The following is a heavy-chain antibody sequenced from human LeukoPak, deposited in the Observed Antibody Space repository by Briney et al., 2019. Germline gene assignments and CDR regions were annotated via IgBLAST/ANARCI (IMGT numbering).Heavy chain of an antibody. CDR3: ARSGVAAIHY. J-gene: IGHJ4*02. V-gene: IGHV3-53*01. CDR2: IYSGGTT. CDR1: GFTVSSNY. Sequence: PGGSLRLSCVASGFTVSSNYMSWVRQAPGKGLEWVSVIYSGGTTYYADSVKGRFTISRDNSKNTLYLQMNSLRAEDTAVYYCARSGVAAIHYWGQGTLVTVSS. D-gene: IGHD5-24*01.